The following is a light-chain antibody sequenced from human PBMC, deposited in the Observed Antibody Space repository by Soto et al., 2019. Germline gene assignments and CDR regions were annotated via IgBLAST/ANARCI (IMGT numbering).Light chain of an antibody. J-gene: IGKJ3*01. Sequence: EIVMTQSPATLSVSPGERATLSCRASQSVSSNLAWYQQKPGQAPRLLIYGASTRATGIPARFSGSRSRTEFTLSSCSRQSDDFSCSYCQPYDNWLLTFGPGTKVYI. V-gene: IGKV3-15*01. CDR2: GAS. CDR1: QSVSSN. CDR3: QPYDNWLLT.